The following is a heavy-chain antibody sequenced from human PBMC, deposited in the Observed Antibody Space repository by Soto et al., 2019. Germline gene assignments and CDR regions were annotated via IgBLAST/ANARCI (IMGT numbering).Heavy chain of an antibody. D-gene: IGHD2-15*01. V-gene: IGHV1-18*01. CDR2: ISAYNGNT. CDR1: GYTFTSYG. Sequence: ASVKVSCKASGYTFTSYGISWVRQAPGQGLEWLGWISAYNGNTNYAQKLQGRVTMTTDTSTSTAYMELRSLRSDDTAEYYCARVRDIVVVVAARGGGSAFDIWGQGTMVTVSS. CDR3: ARVRDIVVVVAARGGGSAFDI. J-gene: IGHJ3*02.